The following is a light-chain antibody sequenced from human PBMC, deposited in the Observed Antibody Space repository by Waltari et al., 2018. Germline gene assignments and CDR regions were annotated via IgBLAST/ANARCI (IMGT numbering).Light chain of an antibody. CDR3: LSFDNTLWV. J-gene: IGLJ3*02. CDR2: DDS. CDR1: RGSIDSNY. Sequence: FMLTQPHSVSESPGKTVTISCTRTRGSIDSNYVQWYQQRPGRSPTTVIYDDSQRPSGVPTRFSASIDRASNSASLTIAGLTTEDEADYYCLSFDNTLWVFGGGTKLTIL. V-gene: IGLV6-57*01.